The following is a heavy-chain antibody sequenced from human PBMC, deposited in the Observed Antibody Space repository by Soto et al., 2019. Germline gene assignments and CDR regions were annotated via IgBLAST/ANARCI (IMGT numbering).Heavy chain of an antibody. CDR3: ARCTSSSWTGISYYYYYGMDV. Sequence: PSETLSLTCTVSGGSISSGGYYWNWIRQHTGKGLEWIGYIYYSGSTNYNPSLKSRVTISVDTSKNQFSLKLSSVTAADTAVYYCARCTSSSWTGISYYYYYGMDVWGQGTTVTVSS. V-gene: IGHV4-61*08. D-gene: IGHD6-13*01. J-gene: IGHJ6*02. CDR2: IYYSGST. CDR1: GGSISSGGYY.